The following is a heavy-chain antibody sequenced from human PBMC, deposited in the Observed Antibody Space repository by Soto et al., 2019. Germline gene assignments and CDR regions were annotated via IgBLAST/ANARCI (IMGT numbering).Heavy chain of an antibody. CDR2: IWYDGSNK. Sequence: PGGSLRLSCAASGFTFSSYGMHWVRQAPGKGLEWVAVIWYDGSNKYYADSVKGRFTISRGNSKNTLYLQMNSLRAEDTAVYYCARGRYFLDYYYGMDVWGQGTTVTVSS. J-gene: IGHJ6*02. CDR1: GFTFSSYG. D-gene: IGHD1-1*01. V-gene: IGHV3-33*01. CDR3: ARGRYFLDYYYGMDV.